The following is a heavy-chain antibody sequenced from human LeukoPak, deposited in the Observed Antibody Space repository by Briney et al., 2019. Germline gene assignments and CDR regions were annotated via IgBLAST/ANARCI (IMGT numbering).Heavy chain of an antibody. CDR2: INPNSGGT. V-gene: IGHV1-2*02. CDR1: GYTFTDYY. J-gene: IGHJ5*02. CDR3: ARDHGSGSYGIIDP. Sequence: ASLKVSCKASGYTFTDYYMHRVRQAPGQGLEWMGWINPNSGGTNYAQKFQGRVTMTRDTSNSTAYMELSRLRSDDTAVYYCARDHGSGSYGIIDPWGQGTLVTVSS. D-gene: IGHD3-10*01.